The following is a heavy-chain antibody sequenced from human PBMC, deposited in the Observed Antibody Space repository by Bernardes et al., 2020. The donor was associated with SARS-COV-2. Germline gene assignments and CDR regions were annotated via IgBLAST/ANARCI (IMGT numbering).Heavy chain of an antibody. CDR3: AAPYSGYVFFDY. V-gene: IGHV4-39*01. Sequence: SETLSLTCTVSGGSISSSSYYWGWIRQPPGKGLEWIGSIYYSGSTYYNPSLKSRVTISVDTSKNQFSLKLSSVTAADTAVYYCAAPYSGYVFFDYWGQGTLVTVSS. D-gene: IGHD5-12*01. J-gene: IGHJ4*02. CDR1: GGSISSSSYY. CDR2: IYYSGST.